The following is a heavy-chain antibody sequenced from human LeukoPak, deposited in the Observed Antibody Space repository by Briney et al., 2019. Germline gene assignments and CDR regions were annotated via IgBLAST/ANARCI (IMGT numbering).Heavy chain of an antibody. CDR2: ISYDGSNK. CDR3: ARDLEVRGYGMDV. Sequence: GGSLRLSCAASGLTFSSYAMHWVRQAPGKGLEWVAVISYDGSNKYYADSVKGRFTISRDNSKNTLYLQMNSLRAEDTAVYYCARDLEVRGYGMDVWGQGTTVTVSS. D-gene: IGHD3-10*01. CDR1: GLTFSSYA. V-gene: IGHV3-30*04. J-gene: IGHJ6*02.